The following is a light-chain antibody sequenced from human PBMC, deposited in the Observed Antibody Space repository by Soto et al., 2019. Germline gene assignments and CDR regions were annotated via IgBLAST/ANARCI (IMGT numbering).Light chain of an antibody. CDR1: QSVSGY. V-gene: IGKV3-11*01. CDR2: AAS. J-gene: IGKJ3*01. CDR3: QQRSNWPFT. Sequence: EIVLTQSPATLSLSPGETATLSCRASQSVSGYLAWYQQKPGQAPRLLIYAASNRATGIPARFSGSGSRTDFILTISSLEPEDFAVYYCQQRSNWPFTFXPGTKVDIK.